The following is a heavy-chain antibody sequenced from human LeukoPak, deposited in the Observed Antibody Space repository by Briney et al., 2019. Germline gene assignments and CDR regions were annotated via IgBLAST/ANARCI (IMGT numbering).Heavy chain of an antibody. J-gene: IGHJ4*02. Sequence: GGSLRLSCAASEFTFSSYSMNWVRQAPVKGLEWLSYISSTSSTIYYADSVKGRFTISRDNAKNSLSLQMNSLRTEDTAVYYCVREGVTIAVETVFGGVFDFWGQGALVTVSS. CDR2: ISSTSSTI. V-gene: IGHV3-48*01. CDR1: EFTFSSYS. CDR3: VREGVTIAVETVFGGVFDF. D-gene: IGHD3-16*01.